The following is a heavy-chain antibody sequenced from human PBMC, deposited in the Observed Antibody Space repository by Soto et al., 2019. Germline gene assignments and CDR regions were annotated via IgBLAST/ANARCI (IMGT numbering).Heavy chain of an antibody. Sequence: QVQLQESGPGLVKPSETLSLTCTVSGGSVSSGSYYWSWIRQPPGKGLEWIGYIYYSGSTNYNPPPKILVTMSVDTSTNPSARAVSSVPAAGTAVYYCARGSEGWYKGCDYGGMDVWGQGTTVTVSS. J-gene: IGHJ6*02. D-gene: IGHD6-19*01. CDR2: IYYSGST. V-gene: IGHV4-61*01. CDR3: ARGSEGWYKGCDYGGMDV. CDR1: GGSVSSGSYY.